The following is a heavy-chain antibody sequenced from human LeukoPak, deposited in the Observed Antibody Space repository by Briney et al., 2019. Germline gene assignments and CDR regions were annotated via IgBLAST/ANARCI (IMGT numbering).Heavy chain of an antibody. Sequence: GGSLRLSCAASGFTFSSYAMSWVRQASGKGLEWVSAISGSGGSTYYADSVKGRFTNSRDNSKNTLYLQMNSLRAEDTAIYYCATDSYVSGSYYRLFYWGQGTLVTVSS. D-gene: IGHD3-10*01. CDR3: ATDSYVSGSYYRLFY. CDR2: ISGSGGST. CDR1: GFTFSSYA. V-gene: IGHV3-23*01. J-gene: IGHJ4*02.